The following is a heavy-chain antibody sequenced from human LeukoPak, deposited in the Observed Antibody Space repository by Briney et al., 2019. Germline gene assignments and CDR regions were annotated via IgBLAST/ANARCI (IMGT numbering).Heavy chain of an antibody. Sequence: SETLSLTCAVYGGSFSGYYWSWIRQPPGKGLEWIGENNHSGSTNYNPSLKSRVTISVDTSKNQFSLKLSSVTAADTAVYYCARGRTVTPRRYYYYGMDVWGQGTTVTVSS. V-gene: IGHV4-34*01. D-gene: IGHD4-17*01. CDR1: GGSFSGYY. CDR3: ARGRTVTPRRYYYYGMDV. CDR2: NNHSGST. J-gene: IGHJ6*02.